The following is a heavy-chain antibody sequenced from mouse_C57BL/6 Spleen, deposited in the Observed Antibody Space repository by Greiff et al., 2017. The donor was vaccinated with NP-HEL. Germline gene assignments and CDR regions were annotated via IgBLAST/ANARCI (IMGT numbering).Heavy chain of an antibody. D-gene: IGHD1-1*01. CDR1: GYTFTSYG. CDR3: ARNCTTVVATDYAMDY. CDR2: IYPRSGNT. J-gene: IGHJ4*01. V-gene: IGHV1-81*01. Sequence: QVHVKQSGAELARPGASVKLSCKASGYTFTSYGISWVKQRTGQGLEWIGEIYPRSGNTYYNEKFKGKATLTADKSSSTAYMELRSLTSEDSAVYFCARNCTTVVATDYAMDYWGQGTSVTVSS.